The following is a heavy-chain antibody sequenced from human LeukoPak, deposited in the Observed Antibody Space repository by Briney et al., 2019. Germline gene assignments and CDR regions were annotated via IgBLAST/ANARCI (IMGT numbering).Heavy chain of an antibody. CDR3: AREGNTLDY. CDR1: GFTFSSYS. Sequence: GGSLRLSCAASGFTFSSYSMNWVRQAPGKGLEWVSSISSSSSYIYYAESVKGRFTISRDNAKNSLYLQMNSLRAEDTAVYYCAREGNTLDYWGQGTLVTVSS. V-gene: IGHV3-21*01. CDR2: ISSSSSYI. J-gene: IGHJ4*02. D-gene: IGHD2/OR15-2a*01.